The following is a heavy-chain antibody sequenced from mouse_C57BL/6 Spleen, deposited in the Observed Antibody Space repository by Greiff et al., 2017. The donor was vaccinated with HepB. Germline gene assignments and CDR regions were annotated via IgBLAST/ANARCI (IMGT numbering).Heavy chain of an antibody. CDR2: IDPNRGGT. CDR1: GYTFTSYW. J-gene: IGHJ4*01. V-gene: IGHV1-72*01. Sequence: QVQLQQPGAELVKPGASVKLSCKASGYTFTSYWMHWVKQRPGRGLEWIGRIDPNRGGTKYNEKFKSKATLTVDKPSSTAYMQLSSLTSEDSAVYYCARGRLWYPTSYAMDYWGQGTSVTVSS. CDR3: ARGRLWYPTSYAMDY. D-gene: IGHD2-1*01.